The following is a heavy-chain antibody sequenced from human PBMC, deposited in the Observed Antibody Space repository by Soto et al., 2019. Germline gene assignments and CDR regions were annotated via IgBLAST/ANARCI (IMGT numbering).Heavy chain of an antibody. CDR3: ARDPAAGTNYFDY. V-gene: IGHV4-30-4*01. CDR2: IYYSGST. CDR1: GGSISSGDYY. Sequence: PSETLSLTCTVSGGSISSGDYYWSWIRQPPGKGLEWIGYIYYSGSTYYNPSLKSRVTISVDTSKNQFSLKLSSVTAADTAVYYCARDPAAGTNYFDYWGQGTLVTVSS. J-gene: IGHJ4*02. D-gene: IGHD6-13*01.